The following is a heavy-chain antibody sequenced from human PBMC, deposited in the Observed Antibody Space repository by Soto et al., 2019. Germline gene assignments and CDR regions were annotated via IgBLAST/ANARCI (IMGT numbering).Heavy chain of an antibody. CDR2: INHSGST. D-gene: IGHD5-18*01. Sequence: QVQLQQWGAGLLKPSETLSLTCAVYGGSFSGYYWSWIRQPPGKGLEWIGEINHSGSTNYNPSLKGRVTLSVDTSKNQFSLKLRSVTAADTAVYYCASREVDTPMVNYYWGQGTLVTVSS. V-gene: IGHV4-34*02. CDR1: GGSFSGYY. J-gene: IGHJ4*02. CDR3: ASREVDTPMVNYY.